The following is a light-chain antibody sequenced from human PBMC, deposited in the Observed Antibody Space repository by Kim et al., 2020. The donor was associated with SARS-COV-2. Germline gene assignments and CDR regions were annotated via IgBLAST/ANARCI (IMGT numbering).Light chain of an antibody. V-gene: IGLV3-21*04. Sequence: APGKTGRITCGGNNIGSKSVLWYQQKPGQAPVLVIYYDSDRPSGIPERFSGSNSGNTATLTISRVEAGDEADYYCQVWDSSSDHVVFGGGTKLTVL. J-gene: IGLJ2*01. CDR2: YDS. CDR3: QVWDSSSDHVV. CDR1: NIGSKS.